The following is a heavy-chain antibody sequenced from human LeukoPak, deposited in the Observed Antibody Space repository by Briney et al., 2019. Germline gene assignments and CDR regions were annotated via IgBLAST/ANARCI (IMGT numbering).Heavy chain of an antibody. CDR3: ARLQAIGQQLVPDAFDI. D-gene: IGHD6-13*01. V-gene: IGHV3-48*01. CDR2: ISSSSSTI. Sequence: PGGSLRLSCAASGFTFSSYSMNWVRQAPGKGLEWVSYISSSSSTIYYADSVKGRFTISRDNAKNSLYLQMNSLRAEDTAVYYCARLQAIGQQLVPDAFDIWGQGTMVTVSS. J-gene: IGHJ3*02. CDR1: GFTFSSYS.